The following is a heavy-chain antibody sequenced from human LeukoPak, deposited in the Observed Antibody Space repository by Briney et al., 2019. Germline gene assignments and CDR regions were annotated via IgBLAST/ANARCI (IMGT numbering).Heavy chain of an antibody. CDR2: IYYSGST. J-gene: IGHJ4*02. D-gene: IGHD1-20*01. Sequence: PSETLSLTCTVSGGSISSYYWSWIRQPPGKGLEWIGYIYYSGSTNYNPSLKSRVTISVDTSKNQFSLKLSSVTAADTAVYYCARGAYNWNDVSQFDYWGQGTLVTVSS. V-gene: IGHV4-59*01. CDR1: GGSISSYY. CDR3: ARGAYNWNDVSQFDY.